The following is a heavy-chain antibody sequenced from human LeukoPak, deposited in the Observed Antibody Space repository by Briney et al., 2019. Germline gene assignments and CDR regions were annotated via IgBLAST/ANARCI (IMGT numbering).Heavy chain of an antibody. Sequence: GGSLRLSCAASGFTFSSYAMHWVRQAPGKGLEWVAVISYDGSNKYYADSVKGRFTISRDNSKNTLYLQMNSLRAEDTAVYYCARDQNDYGDYGPLDYWGQGTLVTVSS. J-gene: IGHJ4*02. D-gene: IGHD4-17*01. CDR1: GFTFSSYA. CDR3: ARDQNDYGDYGPLDY. CDR2: ISYDGSNK. V-gene: IGHV3-30-3*01.